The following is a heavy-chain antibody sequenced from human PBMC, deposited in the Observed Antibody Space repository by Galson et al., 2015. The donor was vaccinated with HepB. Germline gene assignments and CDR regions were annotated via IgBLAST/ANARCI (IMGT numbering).Heavy chain of an antibody. CDR3: AKDLRGSSNWYYFGS. Sequence: SLRLSCAASGFTFRDSAMHWVRHAPGKGLQWVSFITWAGDVTMYADSVKGRFTISRDNTKNSLYLQMNSLTTDDTALYYCAKDLRGSSNWYYFGSWGQGTQVTVSS. D-gene: IGHD6-13*01. V-gene: IGHV3-43*01. CDR1: GFTFRDSA. CDR2: ITWAGDVT. J-gene: IGHJ4*02.